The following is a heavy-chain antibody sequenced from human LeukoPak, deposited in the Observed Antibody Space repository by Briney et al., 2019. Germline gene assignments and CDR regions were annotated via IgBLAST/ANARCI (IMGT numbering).Heavy chain of an antibody. CDR2: IYTSGST. CDR3: ARVEYTSGWYAIDY. CDR1: GGSISSYY. V-gene: IGHV4-4*07. J-gene: IGHJ4*02. Sequence: SETLSLTCTVSGGSISSYYWSWIRQPAGKGLEWIGRIYTSGSTNYNPSLKSRVTMSVDTSKNQFSLKLSSVTAADTAVYYCARVEYTSGWYAIDYWGQGTLVTVSS. D-gene: IGHD6-19*01.